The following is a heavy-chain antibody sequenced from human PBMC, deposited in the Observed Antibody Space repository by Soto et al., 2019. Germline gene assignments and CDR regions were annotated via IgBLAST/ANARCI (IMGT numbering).Heavy chain of an antibody. D-gene: IGHD2-2*01. J-gene: IGHJ5*02. V-gene: IGHV4-4*07. CDR1: GDSISSYY. CDR2: IYTNGST. Sequence: QVQLQESGPGLVKPSETLSLTCTVSGDSISSYYWSWIRQPPGKGLEWSGRIYTNGSTNYNPALMRRVTTSVATSKNPFYLQLSAVTAADTAVYYCAREVDIVIVPTGPFDPWGQGSQVTVSS. CDR3: AREVDIVIVPTGPFDP.